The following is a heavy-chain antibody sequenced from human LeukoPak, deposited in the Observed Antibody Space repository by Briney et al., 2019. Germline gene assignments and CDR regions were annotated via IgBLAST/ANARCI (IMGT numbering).Heavy chain of an antibody. CDR1: RGSIFTRDYY. V-gene: IGHV4-39*01. CDR3: VRHCCTSPSKRTFDV. CDR2: ISDSGST. J-gene: IGHJ3*01. D-gene: IGHD1-1*01. Sequence: SETLSLTCTVSRGSIFTRDYYWGCIRQSPGMGLEWIGTISDSGSTFYNPSLRSRVIISVDTSKNQFSLKLSSVTAADTAVYYCVRHCCTSPSKRTFDVWGQGTLVTVSS.